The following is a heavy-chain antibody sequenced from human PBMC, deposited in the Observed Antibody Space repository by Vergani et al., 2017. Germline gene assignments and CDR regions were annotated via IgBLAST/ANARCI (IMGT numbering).Heavy chain of an antibody. CDR3: AKEMTIFGVITTGFDY. CDR1: GFTFSSYA. V-gene: IGHV3-23*01. Sequence: EVQLLESGGGLVQRGGSLRLSCAASGFTFSSYAMSWVRQAPGKGLEWVSTISGSGGSTFYADSVKGRFTISRDNSKTTLYLQMSSLRAEDTAVYYCAKEMTIFGVITTGFDYWGQGTLVTVSS. J-gene: IGHJ4*02. D-gene: IGHD3-3*01. CDR2: ISGSGGST.